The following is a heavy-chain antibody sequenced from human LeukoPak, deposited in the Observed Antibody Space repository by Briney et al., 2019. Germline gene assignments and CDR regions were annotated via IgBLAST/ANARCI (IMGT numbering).Heavy chain of an antibody. D-gene: IGHD6-19*01. Sequence: AGGSLRLSCAASGFTFSSYAMSWVRQAPGKGLEWVSAISGMGGSTYYADSVKGRFTISRDNSKNTLYLQMNSLRAEDTAVYYCAKGRRDSSGWFDYWGQGTLVTVSS. CDR2: ISGMGGST. V-gene: IGHV3-23*01. CDR3: AKGRRDSSGWFDY. CDR1: GFTFSSYA. J-gene: IGHJ5*01.